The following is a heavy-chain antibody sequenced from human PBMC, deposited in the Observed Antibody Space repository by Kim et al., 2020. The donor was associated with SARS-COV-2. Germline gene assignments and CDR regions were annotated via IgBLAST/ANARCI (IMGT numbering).Heavy chain of an antibody. CDR3: ARVPVGASSWYYFDS. J-gene: IGHJ4*02. D-gene: IGHD6-13*01. Sequence: SLKGRFPLSRDNAENSLYLEMNSLSADDTAVYYCARVPVGASSWYYFDSWGQGTLVTVSS. V-gene: IGHV3-21*04.